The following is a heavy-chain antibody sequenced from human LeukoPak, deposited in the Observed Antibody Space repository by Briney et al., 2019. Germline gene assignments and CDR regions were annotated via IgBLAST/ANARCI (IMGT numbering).Heavy chain of an antibody. J-gene: IGHJ3*02. CDR3: ARGGSKFARDAFDI. CDR1: GGTFSSYA. V-gene: IGHV1-69*04. D-gene: IGHD2-21*01. CDR2: IIPILGIA. Sequence: SVKVSCKASGGTFSSYAISWVRQAPGQGLEWMGRIIPILGIANYAQKFQGRVTITADKSTSTAYMELSSLRSEDTAVYYCARGGSKFARDAFDIWGQGTMVTVPS.